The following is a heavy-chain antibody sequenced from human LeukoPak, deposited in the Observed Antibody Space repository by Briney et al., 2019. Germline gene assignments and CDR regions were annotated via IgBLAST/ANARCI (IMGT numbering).Heavy chain of an antibody. V-gene: IGHV3-9*01. J-gene: IGHJ3*02. CDR2: ISWNSGSI. CDR3: AKDKGPDAFDI. Sequence: GRSLRLSCAASGFTFDDYAMHWVRQAPGKGLEWVSGISWNSGSIGYADSVKGRFTISRDNAKNSLYLQMNSLRAEDTALYYCAKDKGPDAFDIWGQGTMVTVSS. CDR1: GFTFDDYA.